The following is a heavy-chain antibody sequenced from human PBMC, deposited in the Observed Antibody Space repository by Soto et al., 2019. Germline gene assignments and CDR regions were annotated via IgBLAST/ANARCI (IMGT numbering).Heavy chain of an antibody. CDR1: GDSISTADYY. CDR3: ARGIYSTSSFFDS. Sequence: PSETLSLPCTVSGDSISTADYYWHWIRQPPGKGLEWIGYIYYSGNTYYIPSLKSRVTISVDTSKNQISLKLNSVTAADTAVYYCARGIYSTSSFFDSWGQGTLVTVSS. D-gene: IGHD6-6*01. V-gene: IGHV4-30-4*01. CDR2: IYYSGNT. J-gene: IGHJ4*02.